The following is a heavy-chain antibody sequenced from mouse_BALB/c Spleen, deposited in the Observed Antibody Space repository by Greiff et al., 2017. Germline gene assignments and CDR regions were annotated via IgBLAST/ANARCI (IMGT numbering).Heavy chain of an antibody. CDR1: GYTFTDYN. CDR3: ARRGYDRGDY. J-gene: IGHJ2*01. V-gene: IGHV14-1*02. D-gene: IGHD2-2*01. Sequence: VQLKQSGPELVKPGASVKISCKASGYTFTDYNMHWVKQSHGKSLEWIGWIDPENGNTIYDPKFQGKASITADTSSNTAYLQLSSLTSEDTAVYYCARRGYDRGDYWGQGTTLTVSS. CDR2: IDPENGNT.